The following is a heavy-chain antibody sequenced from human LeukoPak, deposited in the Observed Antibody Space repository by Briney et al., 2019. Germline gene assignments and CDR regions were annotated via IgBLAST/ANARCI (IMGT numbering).Heavy chain of an antibody. CDR2: IWYDGSNK. CDR1: GFTFSSYG. Sequence: GRSLRLSCAASGFTFSSYGMHWVRQAPDKGLEWVAVIWYDGSNKYYADSVKGRFTISRDNSKNTLYLQMNSLRAEDTAVYYCARGIAVAGTIDYWGQGTLVTVSS. J-gene: IGHJ4*02. D-gene: IGHD6-19*01. V-gene: IGHV3-33*01. CDR3: ARGIAVAGTIDY.